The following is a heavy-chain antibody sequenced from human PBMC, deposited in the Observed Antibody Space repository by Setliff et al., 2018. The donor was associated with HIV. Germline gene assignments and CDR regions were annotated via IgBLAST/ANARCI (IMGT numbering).Heavy chain of an antibody. CDR2: INEDGSKK. D-gene: IGHD3-16*01. Sequence: PGGSLRLSCVSSGFAFNDYYMTWVRQAPGKGLEWVATINEDGSKKYYGASVKGRFTVSRDNAKKSLYLQMNSLRAEDTAVYFCVKDFLPPLGVYYFDYWGQGALVTVSS. CDR1: GFAFNDYY. J-gene: IGHJ4*02. CDR3: VKDFLPPLGVYYFDY. V-gene: IGHV3-7*03.